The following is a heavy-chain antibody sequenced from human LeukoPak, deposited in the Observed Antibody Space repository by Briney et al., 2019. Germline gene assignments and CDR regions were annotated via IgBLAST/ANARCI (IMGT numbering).Heavy chain of an antibody. CDR3: AREGTQSDAFDI. V-gene: IGHV1-8*01. D-gene: IGHD3-10*01. J-gene: IGHJ3*02. Sequence: ASVKVSCKASGYTFTSYDINWVRQATGQGLEWMGWMNPNSGNTGYAQKFQGRVTMTRNTSISTAYMELSSLRSEDTAVYYCAREGTQSDAFDIWGQETMVTVSS. CDR2: MNPNSGNT. CDR1: GYTFTSYD.